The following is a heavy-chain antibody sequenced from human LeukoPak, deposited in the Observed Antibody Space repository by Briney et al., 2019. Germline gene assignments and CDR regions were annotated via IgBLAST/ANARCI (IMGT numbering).Heavy chain of an antibody. CDR1: GFTFSSYS. D-gene: IGHD3-10*01. CDR2: ISSSSSYI. CDR3: ARVPSIWFGELLSNYYYYYGMDV. J-gene: IGHJ6*02. V-gene: IGHV3-21*01. Sequence: NPGGSLRLSCAASGFTFSSYSMNWVRQAPGKGLEWVSSISSSSSYIYYADSVKGRFTISRDNAKNSLYLQMNSLRAEDTAVYYCARVPSIWFGELLSNYYYYYGMDVWGQGTTVTVSS.